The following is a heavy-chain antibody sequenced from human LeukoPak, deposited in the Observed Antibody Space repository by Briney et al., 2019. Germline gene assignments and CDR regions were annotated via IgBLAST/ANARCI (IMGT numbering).Heavy chain of an antibody. D-gene: IGHD1-26*01. Sequence: EDSVKVSCKASGYTFTSYTISWVRQAPGQGLEWMGWISAYNGNTDYAQKLQDRVTMTTDTSTSTAYMELRSLRSDDTAVYYCARDKAGATFWGQGTLVTVSS. CDR2: ISAYNGNT. V-gene: IGHV1-18*01. J-gene: IGHJ4*02. CDR3: ARDKAGATF. CDR1: GYTFTSYT.